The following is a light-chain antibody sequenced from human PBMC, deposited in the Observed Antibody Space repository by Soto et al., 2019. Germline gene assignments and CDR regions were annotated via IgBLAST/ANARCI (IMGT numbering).Light chain of an antibody. CDR2: DAS. CDR1: HNINNW. Sequence: DIQMSHSPSTLSASLCDRVTITCRASHNINNWIAWYQQRPGKAPTFLIYDASTLESGVPSRFSGSGSGTEFTLTIRSLQHDDFATYYCQNYNSYSFGQGTKVDIK. V-gene: IGKV1-5*01. CDR3: QNYNSYS. J-gene: IGKJ1*01.